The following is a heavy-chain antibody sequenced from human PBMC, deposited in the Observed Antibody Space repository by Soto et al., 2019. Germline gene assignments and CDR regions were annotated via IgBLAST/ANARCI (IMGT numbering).Heavy chain of an antibody. CDR2: IIPIFGTA. D-gene: IGHD6-19*01. CDR1: GGTFSSYA. CDR3: ARDGSAVAGKFDY. J-gene: IGHJ4*02. V-gene: IGHV1-69*13. Sequence: SVKVSCKASGGTFSSYAISWVRQAPGQGLEWMGGIIPIFGTANYAQKFQGRVTITADESTSTAYMELSSLRSEDTAVYYCARDGSAVAGKFDYWGQGTLVTVSS.